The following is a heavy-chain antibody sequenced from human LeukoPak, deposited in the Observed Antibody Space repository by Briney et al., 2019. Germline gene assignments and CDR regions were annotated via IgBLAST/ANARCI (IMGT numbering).Heavy chain of an antibody. CDR1: GGSISSYY. J-gene: IGHJ4*02. D-gene: IGHD5-18*01. Sequence: SETLSLTCTVSGGSISSYYWSWIRQPPGKGLEWIGYIYHSGSTNYNPSLKSRVTISVDTSKNQFSLKLSSVTAADTAVYYCARDPGGYGYYYFDYWGQGTLVTVSS. CDR3: ARDPGGYGYYYFDY. V-gene: IGHV4-59*01. CDR2: IYHSGST.